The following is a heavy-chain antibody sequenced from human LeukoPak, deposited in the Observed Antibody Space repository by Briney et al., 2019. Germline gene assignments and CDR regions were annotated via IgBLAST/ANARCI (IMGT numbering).Heavy chain of an antibody. Sequence: SETLSLTCTVSGGSIGGYYWSWIRQPPGKGLEWIGYIYYSGSTNYIPSLKSRVTISVDTSKNQFSLKLSSVTAADTAVYYCARAEYSSSSGYYYYYMDVWGKGTTVTVSS. CDR3: ARAEYSSSSGYYYYYMDV. CDR1: GGSIGGYY. J-gene: IGHJ6*03. V-gene: IGHV4-59*01. D-gene: IGHD6-6*01. CDR2: IYYSGST.